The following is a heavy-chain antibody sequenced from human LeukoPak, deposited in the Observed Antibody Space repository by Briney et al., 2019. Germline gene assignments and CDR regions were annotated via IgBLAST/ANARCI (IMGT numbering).Heavy chain of an antibody. CDR3: AKYPRANYDSSGYYFVY. CDR1: GFTFSSYA. D-gene: IGHD3-22*01. Sequence: GGSLRLSRAASGFTFSSYAMSWVRQAPGKGLEWVSAISGSGGSTYYADSVKGRFTISRDNSKNTLYLQMNSLRAEDTAVYYCAKYPRANYDSSGYYFVYWGQGTLVTVSS. V-gene: IGHV3-23*01. J-gene: IGHJ4*02. CDR2: ISGSGGST.